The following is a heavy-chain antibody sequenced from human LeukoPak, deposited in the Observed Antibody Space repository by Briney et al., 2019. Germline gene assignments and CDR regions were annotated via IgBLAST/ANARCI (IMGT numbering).Heavy chain of an antibody. D-gene: IGHD2-2*01. J-gene: IGHJ4*02. CDR3: AKGDCSSTSCFSDY. V-gene: IGHV3-23*01. CDR1: GFTFSSYA. Sequence: GGSLRLSCAASGFTFSSYAMSWVRQAPGKGLEWVSAIGGSGGSTYYADSVKGRFTISRDNSKNTLYLQMNSLRAEDTAVYYCAKGDCSSTSCFSDYWGQGTLVTVSS. CDR2: IGGSGGST.